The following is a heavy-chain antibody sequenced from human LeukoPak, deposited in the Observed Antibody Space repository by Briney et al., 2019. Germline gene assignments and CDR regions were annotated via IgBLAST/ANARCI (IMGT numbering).Heavy chain of an antibody. J-gene: IGHJ6*02. CDR3: ARGRFLTYDFWSGYLSYYGMDV. CDR2: INHSGST. CDR1: GGSFSGYY. D-gene: IGHD3-3*01. V-gene: IGHV4-34*01. Sequence: SETLSLTCAVYGGSFSGYYWSWIRQPPGKGLEWIGEINHSGSTNYNPSLKSRVTISVDTSKNQFSLKLSSVTAADTAVYYCARGRFLTYDFWSGYLSYYGMDVWGQGTTVTVSS.